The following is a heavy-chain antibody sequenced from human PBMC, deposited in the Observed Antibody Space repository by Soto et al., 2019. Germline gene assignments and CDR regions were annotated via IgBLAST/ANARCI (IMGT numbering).Heavy chain of an antibody. CDR1: GGSISNYY. CDR3: ARRPGCSGGSCYPEGDYYHYYGLAV. J-gene: IGHJ6*02. Sequence: SETLSLTCFVSGGSISNYYWSWIRQPPGKGLEWIGCIYYTGSTNYNPSLKSRVSISGDTSKNQFSLKLSSVTAADTAVYYCARRPGCSGGSCYPEGDYYHYYGLAVPGQGTTVTVSS. D-gene: IGHD2-15*01. CDR2: IYYTGST. V-gene: IGHV4-59*01.